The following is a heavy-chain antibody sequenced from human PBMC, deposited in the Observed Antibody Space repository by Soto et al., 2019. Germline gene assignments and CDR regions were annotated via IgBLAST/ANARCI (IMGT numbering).Heavy chain of an antibody. V-gene: IGHV3-73*01. D-gene: IGHD3-3*01. CDR2: IRSKANSYAT. J-gene: IGHJ4*02. Sequence: WWSLRLSCSASVFTFSGSAMHWFRQASGKGLEWVGRIRSKANSYATAYAVSVKGRFTISRDDSRNTAYLQMNSLKTEDTAVYYCARGVYDFWSGHPKGLDYWGQGTVVTVSS. CDR3: ARGVYDFWSGHPKGLDY. CDR1: VFTFSGSA.